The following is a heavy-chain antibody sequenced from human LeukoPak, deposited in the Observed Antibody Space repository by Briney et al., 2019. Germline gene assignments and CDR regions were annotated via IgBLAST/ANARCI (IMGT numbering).Heavy chain of an antibody. CDR1: GFTFSSYA. CDR3: AKDDNYYGSGGYFDY. Sequence: PGGSLRLSCAASGFTFSSYAMSWVRQAPGKRLEWVSAISGSGGSTYYADSVKGRFTISRDNSKNTLYLQMNSLRAEDTAVYYCAKDDNYYGSGGYFDYWGQGTLVTVSS. D-gene: IGHD3-10*01. J-gene: IGHJ4*02. CDR2: ISGSGGST. V-gene: IGHV3-23*01.